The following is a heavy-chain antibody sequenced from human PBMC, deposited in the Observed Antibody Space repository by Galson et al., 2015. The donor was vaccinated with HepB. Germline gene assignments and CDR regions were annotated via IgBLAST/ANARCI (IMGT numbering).Heavy chain of an antibody. Sequence: SLRLSCAASGFTFSSYAMSWVRQAPGKGLEWVSTISGSGGSTYYADSVKGRFTISRDNSKNTLYLQMNSLRAEDTAVYYCAKSGDYYGSGSNDFWGQGTLVTVSS. D-gene: IGHD3-10*01. CDR1: GFTFSSYA. J-gene: IGHJ4*02. CDR2: ISGSGGST. CDR3: AKSGDYYGSGSNDF. V-gene: IGHV3-23*01.